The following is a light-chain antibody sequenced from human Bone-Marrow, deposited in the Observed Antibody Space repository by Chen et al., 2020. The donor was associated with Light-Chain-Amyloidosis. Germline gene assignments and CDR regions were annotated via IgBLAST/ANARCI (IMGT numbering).Light chain of an antibody. CDR3: LFSYNGTWV. CDR1: TGTVTSGHY. CDR2: NTN. J-gene: IGLJ3*02. V-gene: IGLV7-46*01. Sequence: ALVTPEPSLRVSPGGAVTLTIGSSTGTVTSGHYTYWLQQKPGQAPRTLIYNTNNKHSWTPAGFSGSLLGGKAALTLSGAQPEDEAEYFCLFSYNGTWVFGGGTELTVL.